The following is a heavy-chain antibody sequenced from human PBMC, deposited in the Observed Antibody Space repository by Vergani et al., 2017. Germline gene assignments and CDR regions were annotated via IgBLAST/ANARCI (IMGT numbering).Heavy chain of an antibody. CDR3: ARDFPSIAARRDAFDM. J-gene: IGHJ3*02. V-gene: IGHV3-30*04. CDR2: ISYDGSNK. D-gene: IGHD6-6*01. CDR1: GFTFSSYA. Sequence: QVQLVESGGGVVQPGRSLRLSCAASGFTFSSYAMHWVRQAPGKGLEWVAVISYDGSNKYYADSVKGRFTISRDKSTNTLYLQMNSLRAEGTAVYYCARDFPSIAARRDAFDMWGQGTLVTVSS.